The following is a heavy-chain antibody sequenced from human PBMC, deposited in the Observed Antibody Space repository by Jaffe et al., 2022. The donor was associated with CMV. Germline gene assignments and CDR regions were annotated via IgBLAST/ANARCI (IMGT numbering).Heavy chain of an antibody. CDR2: IYYSGST. Sequence: QLQLQESGPGLVKPSETLSLTCTVSGGSISSSSYYWGWIRQPPGKGLEWIGSIYYSGSTYYNPSLKSRVTISVDTSKNQFSLKLSSVTAADTAVYYCARPRNARAVAGPGSWFDPWGQGTLVTVSS. D-gene: IGHD6-19*01. CDR3: ARPRNARAVAGPGSWFDP. CDR1: GGSISSSSYY. J-gene: IGHJ5*02. V-gene: IGHV4-39*01.